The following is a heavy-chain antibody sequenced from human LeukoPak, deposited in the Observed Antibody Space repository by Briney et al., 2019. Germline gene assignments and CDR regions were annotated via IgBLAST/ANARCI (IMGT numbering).Heavy chain of an antibody. CDR1: GGSISSSSYY. V-gene: IGHV4-39*07. Sequence: SETLSLTCTVSGGSISSSSYYWGWIRQPPGKGLEWIGSIYYSGSTYYNPPLKSRVTISVDTSKNQFSLKLSSVTAADTAVYYCARDPGQWLVPANWFDPWGQGTLVTASS. CDR3: ARDPGQWLVPANWFDP. CDR2: IYYSGST. J-gene: IGHJ5*02. D-gene: IGHD6-19*01.